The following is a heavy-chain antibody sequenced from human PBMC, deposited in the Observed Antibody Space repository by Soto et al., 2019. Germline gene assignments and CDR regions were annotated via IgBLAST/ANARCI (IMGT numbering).Heavy chain of an antibody. CDR2: ISGSGGST. D-gene: IGHD6-19*01. Sequence: EVQVLESGGGLVQPGGSLRLSCAASGFTFTDYAMNWVRQAPGKGLEWVSTISGSGGSTYYADSVRGRFTISRDNSKNTLTLLMSSLRAEDTAVYYCAKDGKHSHVWLAAFDIRGQGTVVTVS. CDR3: AKDGKHSHVWLAAFDI. J-gene: IGHJ3*02. CDR1: GFTFTDYA. V-gene: IGHV3-23*01.